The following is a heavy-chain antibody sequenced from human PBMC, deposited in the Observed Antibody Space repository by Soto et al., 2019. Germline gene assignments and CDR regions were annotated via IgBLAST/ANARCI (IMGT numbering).Heavy chain of an antibody. CDR1: GGSISSGGYY. CDR2: IYYSGST. CDR3: AYYGSGKGWFDP. Sequence: QVQLQESGPGLVKPSQTLSLTCTVSGGSISSGGYYWSWIRQHPGKGLEWIGYIYYSGSTYYNPSLKNRVTISVDTSKNQFSRKLSSVTAADTAVYYCAYYGSGKGWFDPWGQGTLVTVSS. D-gene: IGHD3-10*01. J-gene: IGHJ5*02. V-gene: IGHV4-31*03.